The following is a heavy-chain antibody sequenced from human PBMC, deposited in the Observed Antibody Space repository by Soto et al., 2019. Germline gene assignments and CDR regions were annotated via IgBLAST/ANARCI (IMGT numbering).Heavy chain of an antibody. V-gene: IGHV4-39*01. CDR3: VRQDNTGRYQSFDY. Sequence: SETLSLTCTVSGGSISTTNYYWGWIRQPPGKGLEWIGSMLYSGSTYYNSSLRSRVTMSVDTSKNQFSLKVSSVTAADTAVYSCVRQDNTGRYQSFDYWGQGTLVTVS. CDR1: GGSISTTNYY. J-gene: IGHJ4*02. CDR2: MLYSGST. D-gene: IGHD1-26*01.